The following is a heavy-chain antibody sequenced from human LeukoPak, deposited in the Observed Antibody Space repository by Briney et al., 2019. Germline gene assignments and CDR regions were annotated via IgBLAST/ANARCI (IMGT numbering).Heavy chain of an antibody. V-gene: IGHV4-4*02. D-gene: IGHD1-26*01. Sequence: SETLSLTCAVSGGSISSSNWWSWVRQPPGKGLEWIGEIYHSGSTNYNPSLKSRVTISVDKSKNQFSLKLSSVTAADTAVYYCARDPHSGSYRFDYWGQGTLVTVSS. J-gene: IGHJ4*02. CDR2: IYHSGST. CDR3: ARDPHSGSYRFDY. CDR1: GGSISSSNW.